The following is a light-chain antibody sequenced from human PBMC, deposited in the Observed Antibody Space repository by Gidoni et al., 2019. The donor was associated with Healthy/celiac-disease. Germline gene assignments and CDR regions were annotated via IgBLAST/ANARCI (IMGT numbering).Light chain of an antibody. CDR2: GAS. CDR3: QQYGSSPFT. CDR1: QSVSSSY. Sequence: EIVLTQSPGTLSLSPGERATLSCRASQSVSSSYLAWYQQKPGKAPRLLIYGASSRATGIPDRFSGSGSGTDFTLTISRLEPEDFAVYYCQQYGSSPFTFGPGTKLDIK. J-gene: IGKJ3*01. V-gene: IGKV3-20*01.